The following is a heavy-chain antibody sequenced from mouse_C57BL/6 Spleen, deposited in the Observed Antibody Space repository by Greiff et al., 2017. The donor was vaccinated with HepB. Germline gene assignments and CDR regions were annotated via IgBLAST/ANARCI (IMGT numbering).Heavy chain of an antibody. Sequence: EVKVVESGGGLVKPGGSLKLSCAASGFTFSSYAMSWVRQTPEKRLEWVATISDGGSYTYYPDNVKGRFTISRDNAKNNLYLQMSHLKSEDTAMYYCARGGDYYGYYFDYWGQGTTLTVSS. CDR2: ISDGGSYT. V-gene: IGHV5-4*03. CDR1: GFTFSSYA. CDR3: ARGGDYYGYYFDY. J-gene: IGHJ2*01. D-gene: IGHD1-1*01.